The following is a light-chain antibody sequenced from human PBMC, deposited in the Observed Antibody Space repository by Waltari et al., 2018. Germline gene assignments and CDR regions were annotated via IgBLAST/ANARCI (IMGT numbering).Light chain of an antibody. CDR1: TSDLGHYTY. CDR3: SSYTSLTNLFVV. V-gene: IGLV2-14*03. CDR2: DFN. J-gene: IGLJ2*01. Sequence: QSALTQPSSVSGSAGQSITISCTGSTSDLGHYTYVSWYQQHPGKAPKLLTYDFNNRPAGISNRFSGSKAGNTAALAISGLQAEDEADYYCSSYTSLTNLFVVFGGGTKVTVL.